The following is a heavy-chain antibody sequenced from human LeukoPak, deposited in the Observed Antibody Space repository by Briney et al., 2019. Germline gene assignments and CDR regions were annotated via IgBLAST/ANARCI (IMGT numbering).Heavy chain of an antibody. CDR2: IIPILGIA. D-gene: IGHD3-22*01. CDR1: GGTFSSYA. CDR3: ASESAYYYDSSGTPHGMDV. Sequence: SVKVSCKASGGTFSSYAISWVRQAPGQGLEWMGRIIPILGIANYAQKFQGRVTITADKSTSTAYMELSSLRSEDTAVYYCASESAYYYDSSGTPHGMDVWGQGTTVTVSS. J-gene: IGHJ6*02. V-gene: IGHV1-69*04.